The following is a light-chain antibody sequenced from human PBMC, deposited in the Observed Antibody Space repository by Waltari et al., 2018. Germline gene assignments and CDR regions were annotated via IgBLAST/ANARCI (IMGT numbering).Light chain of an antibody. CDR3: QTGGHGTWV. J-gene: IGLJ3*02. CDR2: VNSDGSH. Sequence: QLVLTQSPSASASLGASVKLTCTLSSGHSTNIIAWLPQQPEKCPRYLMNVNSDGSHNKGVGIPDRCSGSSSGAERYLTISSLQSEDEADYYCQTGGHGTWVFGGVTRLTVL. V-gene: IGLV4-69*01. CDR1: SGHSTNI.